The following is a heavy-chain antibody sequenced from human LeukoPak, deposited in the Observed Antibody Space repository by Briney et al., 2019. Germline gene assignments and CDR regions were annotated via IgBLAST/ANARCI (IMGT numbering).Heavy chain of an antibody. V-gene: IGHV3-7*01. Sequence: GGSLRLSCAASGFTFSNYWMSWVRQAPGKGLEWVANIKQDGSEKYYVDSVEGRFSISRDNAKNSLYLQMNSLRAGDTALSYCARTYGEVAFDIWGQGPMVTVSS. D-gene: IGHD4-17*01. CDR1: GFTFSNYW. CDR3: ARTYGEVAFDI. J-gene: IGHJ3*02. CDR2: IKQDGSEK.